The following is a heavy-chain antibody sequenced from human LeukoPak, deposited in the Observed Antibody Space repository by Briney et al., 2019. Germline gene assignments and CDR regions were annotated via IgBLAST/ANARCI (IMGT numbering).Heavy chain of an antibody. CDR2: IYYSGST. D-gene: IGHD2-2*01. J-gene: IGHJ4*02. CDR3: ARGPAEGDYFDY. V-gene: IGHV4-59*01. Sequence: SETLSLTCTVSGGSISSYYWSWIRQPPGKGLEWIGYIYYSGSTNYNPSLKSRVTISVDTSKNQFSLKLSSVTAADTAVYYCARGPAEGDYFDYWGQGTLVTVSS. CDR1: GGSISSYY.